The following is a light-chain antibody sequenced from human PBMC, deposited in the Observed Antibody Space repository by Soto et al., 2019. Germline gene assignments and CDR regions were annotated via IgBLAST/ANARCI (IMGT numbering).Light chain of an antibody. J-gene: IGKJ1*01. V-gene: IGKV3-15*01. CDR2: GAS. CDR3: QQYNNWPRT. CDR1: QSVSSN. Sequence: EIVMTQSPGTLYVSPGETATLSCRASQSVSSNLAWYQQKPGQAPRLLIYGASTRATGIPARFSGSRSGTEFTLTISSLQSEDLAVYYCQQYNNWPRTFGQGTKVEIK.